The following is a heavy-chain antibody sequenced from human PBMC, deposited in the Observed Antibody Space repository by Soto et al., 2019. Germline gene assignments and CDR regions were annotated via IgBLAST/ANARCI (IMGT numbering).Heavy chain of an antibody. CDR3: ARDLECSSTSCSWFDP. D-gene: IGHD2-2*01. CDR1: GYTFTGYY. CDR2: INPNSGGT. J-gene: IGHJ5*02. V-gene: IGHV1-2*04. Sequence: GASVKVSCKASGYTFTGYYMHWVRQAPGQGLEWMGWINPNSGGTNYAQKFQGWVTMTRDTSISTAYMELSSLRSEDTAVYYCARDLECSSTSCSWFDPWGQGTLVTVSS.